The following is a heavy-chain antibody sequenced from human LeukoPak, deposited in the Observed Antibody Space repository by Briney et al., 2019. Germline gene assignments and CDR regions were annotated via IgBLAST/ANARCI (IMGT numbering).Heavy chain of an antibody. Sequence: ASVTVSCKASGYTFTSYCISWVRQAPGQGLEWMGWINAYNGNTNYAQKLQGRVTMTTDISTSTAYMELRSLRSDDTAVYYCARGLKWSGYNNWFDPWGQGTLVTVSS. CDR1: GYTFTSYC. D-gene: IGHD3-3*01. V-gene: IGHV1-18*01. CDR3: ARGLKWSGYNNWFDP. CDR2: INAYNGNT. J-gene: IGHJ5*02.